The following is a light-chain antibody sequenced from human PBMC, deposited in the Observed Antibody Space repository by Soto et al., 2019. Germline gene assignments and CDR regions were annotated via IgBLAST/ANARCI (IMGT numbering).Light chain of an antibody. CDR3: LLYYSGAYV. V-gene: IGLV7-46*01. CDR1: TGAVTSGHY. CDR2: DTS. J-gene: IGLJ1*01. Sequence: QAVVTQEPSLTVSPGGTVTLTCDSSTGAVTSGHYPYWFQQKPGQAPRTLIYDTSKRHSWTSARFSGSLVGGKAALTLSGQQPEDEAEYYCLLYYSGAYVFGTGTKLTVL.